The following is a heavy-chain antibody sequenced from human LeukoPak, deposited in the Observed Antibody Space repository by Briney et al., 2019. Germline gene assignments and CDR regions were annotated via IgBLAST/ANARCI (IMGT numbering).Heavy chain of an antibody. Sequence: GASVTVSFTASGYTFTHHGIAWIRQAPGQGLEWLGWISFYNGDTIYAQKFQGRVTLTTEKSTSTVYMELRSLTSDDTAVYYCARDPSNTSGWYQYFDAWGRGTLVSVSS. CDR3: ARDPSNTSGWYQYFDA. CDR2: ISFYNGDT. D-gene: IGHD6-19*01. V-gene: IGHV1-18*01. J-gene: IGHJ2*01. CDR1: GYTFTHHG.